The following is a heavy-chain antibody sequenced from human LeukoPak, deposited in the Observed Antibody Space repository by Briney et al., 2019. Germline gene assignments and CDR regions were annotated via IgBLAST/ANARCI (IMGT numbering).Heavy chain of an antibody. CDR2: ISSSGSTI. J-gene: IGHJ4*02. CDR3: AKDRGYSGGWLGDY. V-gene: IGHV3-48*03. D-gene: IGHD6-19*01. Sequence: GGSPRLSCAASGFTFSSYEMNWVRQAPGKGLEWVSYISSSGSTIYYADSVKGRFTISRDNAKNSLYLQMNSLRAEDTAVYYCAKDRGYSGGWLGDYWGQGTLVTVSS. CDR1: GFTFSSYE.